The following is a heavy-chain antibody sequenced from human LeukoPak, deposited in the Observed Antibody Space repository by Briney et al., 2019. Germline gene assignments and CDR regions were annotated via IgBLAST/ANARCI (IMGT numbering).Heavy chain of an antibody. J-gene: IGHJ4*02. CDR3: ARDTPLLYGDYVWDYFDY. D-gene: IGHD4-17*01. CDR1: GYTFTSYG. CDR2: ISAYNGNT. V-gene: IGHV1-18*01. Sequence: GASVKVSCKASGYTFTSYGISWVRQAPGQGLEWMGWISAYNGNTNYAQKLQGRVTMTTDTSTSTAYMELRSLRSDDTAVYYCARDTPLLYGDYVWDYFDYWGQGTLVTVSS.